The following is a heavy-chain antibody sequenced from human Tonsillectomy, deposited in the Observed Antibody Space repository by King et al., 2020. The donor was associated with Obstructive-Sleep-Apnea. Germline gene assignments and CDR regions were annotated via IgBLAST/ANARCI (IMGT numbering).Heavy chain of an antibody. CDR3: TSALGTRALRDNWFDL. J-gene: IGHJ5*02. D-gene: IGHD6-13*01. CDR1: GLSFNDYD. V-gene: IGHV3-21*06. Sequence: VKLVESGGGLVKPGGSLRLSCAASGLSFNDYDMNWVRQAPGKGLEWVSSITTTSHYIYYADSVKGRFTISRDNANNLLYLHMNSLRAEDTAMYYCTSALGTRALRDNWFDLWGQGTLVTVSS. CDR2: ITTTSHYI.